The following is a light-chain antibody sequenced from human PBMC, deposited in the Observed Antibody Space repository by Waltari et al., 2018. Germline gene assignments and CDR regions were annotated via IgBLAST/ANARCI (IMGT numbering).Light chain of an antibody. CDR1: QSVLSSSNNKNY. CDR3: QQYYSAPLT. V-gene: IGKV4-1*01. J-gene: IGKJ4*01. Sequence: DIVMTQSPDSLAVSLGERATVNCTSSQSVLSSSNNKNYLVWYQQKPGQPPKLLVYWASTRESGVPDRFSGSGSGTDFTLTISSLQAEDVAVYYCQQYYSAPLTFGGGTKVEIK. CDR2: WAS.